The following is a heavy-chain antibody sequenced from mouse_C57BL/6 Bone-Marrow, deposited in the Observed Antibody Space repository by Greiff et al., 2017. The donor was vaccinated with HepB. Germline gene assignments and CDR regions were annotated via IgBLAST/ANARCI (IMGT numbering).Heavy chain of an antibody. V-gene: IGHV1-64*01. J-gene: IGHJ4*01. CDR3: ARGSNYAMDY. Sequence: QVQLQQPGAELVKPGASVKLSCKASGYTFTSYWMHWVKQRPGQGLEWIGMIHPNSGSTNYNEKFKSKATLTVDKSSSTAYMQLSSLTSEDPAVYYYARGSNYAMDYWGQGTSVNVSS. CDR1: GYTFTSYW. CDR2: IHPNSGST. D-gene: IGHD1-1*01.